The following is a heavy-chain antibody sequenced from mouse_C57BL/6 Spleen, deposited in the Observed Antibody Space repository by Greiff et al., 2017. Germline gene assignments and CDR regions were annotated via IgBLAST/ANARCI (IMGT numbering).Heavy chain of an antibody. Sequence: QVQLQQSGPELVKPGASVKISCKASGYAFSSSWMNWVKQRPGKGLEWIGRIYPGDGDTNYTGKFQGKATLTADKSSSTAYMQLSSLTSEDSAVXFCEREAYYYGSSPAWFAYWGQGTLVTVSA. D-gene: IGHD1-1*01. CDR1: GYAFSSSW. CDR2: IYPGDGDT. V-gene: IGHV1-82*01. CDR3: EREAYYYGSSPAWFAY. J-gene: IGHJ3*01.